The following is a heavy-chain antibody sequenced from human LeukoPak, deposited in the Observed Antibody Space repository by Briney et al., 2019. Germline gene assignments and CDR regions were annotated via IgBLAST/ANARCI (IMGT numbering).Heavy chain of an antibody. D-gene: IGHD3-10*01. Sequence: GGSLRLSCAASGFTFSSYGMSWVRQAPGKGLEWVSSISSSSSYTYYADSVKGRFTISRDNARNSLYLQMNNLRAEDTAIYYCATDSYVSGSYYRLFYWGQGTLVTVSS. J-gene: IGHJ4*02. CDR3: ATDSYVSGSYYRLFY. V-gene: IGHV3-21*01. CDR2: ISSSSSYT. CDR1: GFTFSSYG.